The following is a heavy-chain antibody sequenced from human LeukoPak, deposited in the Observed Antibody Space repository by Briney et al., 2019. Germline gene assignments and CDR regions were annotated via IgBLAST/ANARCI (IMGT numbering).Heavy chain of an antibody. D-gene: IGHD5-12*01. CDR1: GGSISSSSYY. CDR2: IYYSGST. CDR3: ASYSGYVYNYFDY. Sequence: PSQTLSFTCTGSGGSISSSSYYWGRIRQPPGKGREWIGSIYYSGSTYYNPSLKSRVTITVDTSKNQFSLKLSSVTAADTAVYYSASYSGYVYNYFDYWGQGTLVTVSS. V-gene: IGHV4-39*07. J-gene: IGHJ4*02.